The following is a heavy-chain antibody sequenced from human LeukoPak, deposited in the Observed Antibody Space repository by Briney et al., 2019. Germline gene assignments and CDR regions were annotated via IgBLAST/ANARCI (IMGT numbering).Heavy chain of an antibody. J-gene: IGHJ5*02. CDR3: ARDPSYDSSGYPNWFDP. D-gene: IGHD3-22*01. CDR1: GYTFTSYG. V-gene: IGHV1-18*01. Sequence: ASVNVSCKASGYTFTSYGITWVRLAPGQGLEWMGWISAYNGNTNYAQMFQGRVIMTTDTSTNTAYMELRSLRADDTAMYYCARDPSYDSSGYPNWFDPWGQGTLVTVSS. CDR2: ISAYNGNT.